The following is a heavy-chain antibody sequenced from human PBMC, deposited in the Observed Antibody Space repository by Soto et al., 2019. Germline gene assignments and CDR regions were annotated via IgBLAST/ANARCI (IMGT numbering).Heavy chain of an antibody. CDR1: GGSISSGDYY. V-gene: IGHV4-30-4*01. CDR2: IYYSGST. CDR3: ARINDSSGYSYRRLDY. J-gene: IGHJ4*02. Sequence: SETLSLTCTVPGGSISSGDYYWSWIRQPPGKGLEWIGYIYYSGSTYYNPSLKSRVTISVDTSKNQFSLKLSSVTAADTAVYYCARINDSSGYSYRRLDYWGQGTLVTVSS. D-gene: IGHD3-22*01.